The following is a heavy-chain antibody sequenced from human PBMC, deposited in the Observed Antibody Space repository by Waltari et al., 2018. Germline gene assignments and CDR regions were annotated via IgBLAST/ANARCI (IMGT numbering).Heavy chain of an antibody. V-gene: IGHV5-51*03. CDR3: ARSCSNSGCLYFDS. CDR2: VDPGDSDT. J-gene: IGHJ4*02. CDR1: GCILTTYW. D-gene: IGHD5-12*01. Sequence: VQLDHSGVEGKEPGESQKISCKGSGCILTTYWIGWVRKMPGKGMEWMGIVDPGDSDTRYSPSFEGQVTISVDKSINTAYLQWNSLTASDTALYYCARSCSNSGCLYFDSWGQGTVVTVSS.